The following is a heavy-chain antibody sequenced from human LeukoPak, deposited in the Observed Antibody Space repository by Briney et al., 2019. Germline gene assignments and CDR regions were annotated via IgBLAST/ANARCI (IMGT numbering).Heavy chain of an antibody. J-gene: IGHJ5*02. V-gene: IGHV4-39*01. CDR2: IDYSGYT. Sequence: SETLSLTCAVSGGSISSSSYYWGCIRQSPGRGLGWIGSIDYSGYTYYNPSLKSRVTISVDTSKTKFSLRLNSVTAADTAVYYCARSRTFGAFTIRGTGWFDPWGQGTLVTVSS. D-gene: IGHD3-3*01. CDR1: GGSISSSSYY. CDR3: ARSRTFGAFTIRGTGWFDP.